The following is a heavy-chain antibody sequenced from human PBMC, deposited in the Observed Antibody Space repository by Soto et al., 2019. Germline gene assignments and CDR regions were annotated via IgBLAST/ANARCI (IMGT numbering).Heavy chain of an antibody. CDR1: GGTFSIYS. CDR3: ARDGGRHSGGIGY. CDR2: IIPIFGTA. V-gene: IGHV1-69*01. J-gene: IGHJ4*02. D-gene: IGHD1-26*01. Sequence: QVQLVQSGAEVKKPGSSVKVSCKASGGTFSIYSINWLRQAPGQGLEWMGEIIPIFGTANYAQKFQGRVTITADESTSTAYMELSSLRSEDTAVYYCARDGGRHSGGIGYWGQGTLVTVSS.